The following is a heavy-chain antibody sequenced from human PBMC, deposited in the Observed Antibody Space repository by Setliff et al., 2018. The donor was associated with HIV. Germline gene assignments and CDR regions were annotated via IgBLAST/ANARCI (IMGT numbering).Heavy chain of an antibody. V-gene: IGHV4-59*11. CDR2: ISYSGIS. CDR1: GGSITGHY. J-gene: IGHJ4*02. CDR3: ARTRGYSLYYFDY. D-gene: IGHD5-18*01. Sequence: SETLSLTCTVSGGSITGHYWSWIRQPPGKGPEWIGYISYSGISNYNPSLKSRVTISLDTSKNHLSLQLRSVTAADTAVYHCARTRGYSLYYFDYWGQGTLVTVS.